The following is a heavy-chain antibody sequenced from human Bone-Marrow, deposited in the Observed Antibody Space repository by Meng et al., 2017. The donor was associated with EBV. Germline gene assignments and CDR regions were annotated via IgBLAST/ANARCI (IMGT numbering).Heavy chain of an antibody. CDR1: GDSIISFYY. CDR2: VHYTGST. Sequence: GPVQVNPPATRRPTCSVSGDSIISFYYWGWLRQPPGRGLGWIGSVHYTGSTYYSPSLKSRVTVSVDTSKNQFSLRLTSVTAADTAVYYCARAYSYGSRDLPGHWGLGTLVTVSS. V-gene: IGHV4-38-2*01. D-gene: IGHD3-10*01. CDR3: ARAYSYGSRDLPGH. J-gene: IGHJ1*01.